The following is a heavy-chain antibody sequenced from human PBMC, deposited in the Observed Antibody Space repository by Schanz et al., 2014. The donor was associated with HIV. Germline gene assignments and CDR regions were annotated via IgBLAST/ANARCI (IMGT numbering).Heavy chain of an antibody. Sequence: QVQLVESGGGVVQPGRSLRLSCAASGFTFSSYGMHWVRQAPGKGLEWVGVIWYDGTNKYYADSVKGRFTISRDNSKNTLYLQMSSLRAEDTAVYYCAKGGGWLQLYTDYWGQGTLVAVSS. CDR3: AKGGGWLQLYTDY. CDR1: GFTFSSYG. CDR2: IWYDGTNK. J-gene: IGHJ4*02. V-gene: IGHV3-33*06. D-gene: IGHD5-12*01.